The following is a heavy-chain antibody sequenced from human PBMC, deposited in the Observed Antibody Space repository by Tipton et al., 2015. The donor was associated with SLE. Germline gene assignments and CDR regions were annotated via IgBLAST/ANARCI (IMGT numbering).Heavy chain of an antibody. CDR1: GVSMSSYY. CDR3: ARVGPERTLDY. CDR2: IYDSGST. V-gene: IGHV4-59*01. Sequence: TLSLTCTVSGVSMSSYYWTWIRQPPGEGLEWIGYIYDSGSTNYNPSLKSRVTMSIDTSKKQFSLKVSSVTAADTAVYYCARVGPERTLDYWGQGTLVTVSS. D-gene: IGHD1-14*01. J-gene: IGHJ4*02.